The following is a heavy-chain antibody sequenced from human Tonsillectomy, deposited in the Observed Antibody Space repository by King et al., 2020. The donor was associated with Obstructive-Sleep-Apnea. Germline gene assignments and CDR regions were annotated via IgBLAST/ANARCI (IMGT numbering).Heavy chain of an antibody. V-gene: IGHV3-11*01. CDR1: GFTFSDYY. CDR3: VRXXXXXXL. CDR2: IGSSGSTI. D-gene: IGHD4-17*01. Sequence: VQLVESGGGLVKPGGSLRLSCAASGFTFSDYYMNWIRQAPGKGLEWVSYIGSSGSTIYYADSVKGRFTISRDNAKNSVYLQMNRLRADDTALYFCVRXXXXXXLXXRGTLVTVSS. J-gene: IGHJ2*01.